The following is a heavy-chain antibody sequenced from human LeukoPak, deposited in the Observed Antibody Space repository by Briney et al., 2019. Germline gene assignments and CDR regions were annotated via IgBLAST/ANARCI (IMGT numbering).Heavy chain of an antibody. V-gene: IGHV3-23*01. D-gene: IGHD2-15*01. J-gene: IGHJ3*02. Sequence: GGSLRLSCAASGFTFSGSAMNWVRQAPGKGLEWVSAISGSGGSTYYADSVKGRFTISRDNSKNTLYLQMNSLRAEDTAVYYCAKAGVVVAATDAFDIWGQGTMVTVSS. CDR1: GFTFSGSA. CDR2: ISGSGGST. CDR3: AKAGVVVAATDAFDI.